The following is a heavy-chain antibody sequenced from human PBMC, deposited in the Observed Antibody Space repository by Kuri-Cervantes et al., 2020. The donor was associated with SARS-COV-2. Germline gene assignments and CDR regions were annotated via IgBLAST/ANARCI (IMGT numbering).Heavy chain of an antibody. Sequence: GSVKISCKASGYTFTGYYMHWVRQAPGQGLEWMGRINPNSGGTNYAQKFQGRVTMTRDTSISTAYMELSRLRSDDTAVYYCARDPGGLDAFDIWGQGTMVTVSS. CDR2: INPNSGGT. D-gene: IGHD4-23*01. CDR3: ARDPGGLDAFDI. J-gene: IGHJ3*02. CDR1: GYTFTGYY. V-gene: IGHV1-2*06.